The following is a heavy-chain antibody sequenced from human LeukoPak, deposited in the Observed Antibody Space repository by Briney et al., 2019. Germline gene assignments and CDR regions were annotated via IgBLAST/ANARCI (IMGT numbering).Heavy chain of an antibody. J-gene: IGHJ3*02. CDR2: ISSSGSTI. CDR1: GFTFSDYY. V-gene: IGHV3-11*04. CDR3: AREDDGFDI. Sequence: AGGSLRLSCAASGFTFSDYYMSWIRQAPGMGLEWVSYISSSGSTIYYADSVKGRFTISRDTAKTTLDLQMNSLTTEDTALYYCAREDDGFDIWGQGTMVTVSS.